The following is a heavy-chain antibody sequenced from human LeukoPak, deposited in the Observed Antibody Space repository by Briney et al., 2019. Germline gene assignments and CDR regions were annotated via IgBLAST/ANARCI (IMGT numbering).Heavy chain of an antibody. Sequence: SVKVSCKASGGTFSSYAISWVRQAPGGGLEWMGGIIPIFGTANYAQKFQGRVTITADKSTSTAYMELSSLRSEDTAVYYCARAPRIAVAAAFDYWGQGTLVTVSS. J-gene: IGHJ4*02. V-gene: IGHV1-69*06. CDR1: GGTFSSYA. CDR3: ARAPRIAVAAAFDY. D-gene: IGHD6-19*01. CDR2: IIPIFGTA.